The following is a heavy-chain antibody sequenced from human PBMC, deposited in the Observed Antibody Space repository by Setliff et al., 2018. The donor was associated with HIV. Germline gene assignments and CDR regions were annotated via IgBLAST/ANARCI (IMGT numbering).Heavy chain of an antibody. CDR2: ISSSSSTI. V-gene: IGHV3-48*01. Sequence: GGSLRLSCAASGFTLTTYSMNWVRQAPGKGLEWVSSISSSSSTIYYADSVKGRFTISRDNAKNSLYLQMNSLRAEDTAVYYCARVSPWFDPWGQGTLVTVSS. CDR3: ARVSPWFDP. CDR1: GFTLTTYS. J-gene: IGHJ5*02.